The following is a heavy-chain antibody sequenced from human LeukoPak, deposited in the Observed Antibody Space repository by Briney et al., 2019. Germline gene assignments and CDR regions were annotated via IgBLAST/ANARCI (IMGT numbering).Heavy chain of an antibody. Sequence: SQTLSLTCAVSGGSISSGGYSWSWIRQPPGKGLEWIGYIYHSGSTYYNPSLKSRVTISVDRSKNQFSLKLSSVTAADTAVYYCARYSSGWYEGNFDCWGQGTLVTVSS. CDR3: ARYSSGWYEGNFDC. V-gene: IGHV4-30-2*01. CDR1: GGSISSGGYS. D-gene: IGHD6-19*01. CDR2: IYHSGST. J-gene: IGHJ4*02.